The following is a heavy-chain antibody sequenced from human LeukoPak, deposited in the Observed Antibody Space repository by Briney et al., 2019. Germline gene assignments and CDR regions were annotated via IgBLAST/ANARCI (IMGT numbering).Heavy chain of an antibody. Sequence: ASVKVSCKASGYTFSNYAMNWARQAPGQGLEWMGWINTNTGNPTYAQGFTGQFVFSLDTSVSTAYLQISTVKGEDTAVYYCARGAKDSSGYHPTYAFDIWGQGTMVTVSS. V-gene: IGHV7-4-1*02. J-gene: IGHJ3*02. D-gene: IGHD3-22*01. CDR3: ARGAKDSSGYHPTYAFDI. CDR2: INTNTGNP. CDR1: GYTFSNYA.